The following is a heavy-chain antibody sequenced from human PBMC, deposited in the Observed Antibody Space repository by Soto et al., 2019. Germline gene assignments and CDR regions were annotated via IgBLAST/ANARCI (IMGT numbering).Heavy chain of an antibody. Sequence: SETLSLTCTVSGGSIISGGFYWSWIRQDPGKGLEWIGYIHSSGITYDNPSLKSRLTLSVDTSKNQFSLTLSSVTAADTAVYYCARGYYDSSGYYYLDYWGQGTLVTVSS. CDR3: ARGYYDSSGYYYLDY. D-gene: IGHD3-22*01. J-gene: IGHJ4*02. V-gene: IGHV4-31*03. CDR2: IHSSGIT. CDR1: GGSIISGGFY.